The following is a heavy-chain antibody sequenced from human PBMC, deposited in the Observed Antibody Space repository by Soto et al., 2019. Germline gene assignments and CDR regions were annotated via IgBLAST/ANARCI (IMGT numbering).Heavy chain of an antibody. Sequence: PSETLSLTCAVYGGSFSGYYWTWIRQPPGTGLEWIGEINHSGSTNYNPSLKSRVTISVDTSKNQFSRKLTSVTAADTAVYYCARDKITGLFDYWGQGTLVT. CDR3: ARDKITGLFDY. V-gene: IGHV4-34*01. J-gene: IGHJ4*02. CDR1: GGSFSGYY. CDR2: INHSGST. D-gene: IGHD2-8*02.